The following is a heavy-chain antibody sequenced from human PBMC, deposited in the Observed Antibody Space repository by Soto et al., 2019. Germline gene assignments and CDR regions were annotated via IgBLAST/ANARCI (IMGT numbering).Heavy chain of an antibody. Sequence: SQTLSLTCAISGDSVSSNSAAWNWIRQSPSRGLEWLRRTYYRSKWYNDYAVSVKSRITINPDTSKNQFSLQLNSVTPEDTAVYYCARESDVVVVAASRDGFYFDYWGQGTLVTVSS. CDR3: ARESDVVVVAASRDGFYFDY. D-gene: IGHD2-15*01. CDR1: GDSVSSNSAA. V-gene: IGHV6-1*01. J-gene: IGHJ4*02. CDR2: TYYRSKWYN.